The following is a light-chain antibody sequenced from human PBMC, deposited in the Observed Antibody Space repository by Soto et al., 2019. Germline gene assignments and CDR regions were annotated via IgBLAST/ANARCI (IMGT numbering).Light chain of an antibody. CDR3: QQSYNFPRT. CDR1: QNIITY. V-gene: IGKV1-39*01. J-gene: IGKJ2*01. Sequence: IRMTQSPSSLSASVVDIVAITVRASQNIITYLNWYQQKPGKPPKLLMYAVSSLQSGAPSRFSGSGSGTDFTLTISSLQSEDFATYFCQQSYNFPRTFGQGTKVDIK. CDR2: AVS.